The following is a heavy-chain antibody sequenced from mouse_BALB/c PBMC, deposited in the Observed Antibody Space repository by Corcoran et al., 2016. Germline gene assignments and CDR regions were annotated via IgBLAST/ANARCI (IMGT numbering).Heavy chain of an antibody. CDR2: INPSTGYT. Sequence: QVQLQQSGAELAKPGASVKMSCKASGYTFTSYWMHWVKQRPGQGLEWIGYINPSTGYTEYNQKFKDKATLTADKSSSTAYMQLSSLTYEDSAVYDCANYYGNSFDYWGQGITLTVSS. CDR3: ANYYGNSFDY. V-gene: IGHV1-7*01. CDR1: GYTFTSYW. J-gene: IGHJ2*01. D-gene: IGHD1-1*01.